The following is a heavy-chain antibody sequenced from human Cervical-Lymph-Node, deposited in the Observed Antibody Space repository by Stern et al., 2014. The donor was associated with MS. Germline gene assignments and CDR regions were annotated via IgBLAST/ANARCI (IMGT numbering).Heavy chain of an antibody. CDR1: GGTFSSQA. V-gene: IGHV1-69*01. D-gene: IGHD4-17*01. J-gene: IGHJ6*02. CDR2: IIPIFGTP. Sequence: QVQLVQSGAEVKKPGSSVKVSCKASGGTFSSQAINWVRQAPGPGLEWVGGIIPIFGTPNYAQKVQDRVTITADESTSTAYMDLSSLRSEDTAVYYCATPSTVTVGGMDVWGQGTTVTVSS. CDR3: ATPSTVTVGGMDV.